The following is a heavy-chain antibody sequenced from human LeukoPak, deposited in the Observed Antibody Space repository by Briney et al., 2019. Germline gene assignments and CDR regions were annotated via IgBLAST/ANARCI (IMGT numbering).Heavy chain of an antibody. J-gene: IGHJ4*02. D-gene: IGHD5-18*01. CDR1: GFSFSSYS. Sequence: QPVGSLRLSCAASGFSFSSYSINWVRQAPGKGLEWVSYISGDGNAKHYTDSVKGRFTISRDNAKNALYLQMNSLRAEDTAVYYCARDVSYAFDYWGQGTLVTVSS. CDR2: ISGDGNAK. CDR3: ARDVSYAFDY. V-gene: IGHV3-48*01.